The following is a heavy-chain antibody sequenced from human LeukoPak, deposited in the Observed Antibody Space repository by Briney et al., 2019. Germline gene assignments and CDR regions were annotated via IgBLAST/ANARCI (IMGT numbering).Heavy chain of an antibody. J-gene: IGHJ4*02. CDR1: GFTFSDFW. CDR3: ASPPSIAAPSDY. V-gene: IGHV3-7*05. D-gene: IGHD6-6*01. Sequence: HGRCLSLSCEASGFTFSDFWMTWVGQAPGQGLDWVDSINQDGIYKYYVHSVKGRFSVSRDNAKNSLYLQMNSLRANDTAVYYCASPPSIAAPSDYWGQGTLVTVSS. CDR2: INQDGIYK.